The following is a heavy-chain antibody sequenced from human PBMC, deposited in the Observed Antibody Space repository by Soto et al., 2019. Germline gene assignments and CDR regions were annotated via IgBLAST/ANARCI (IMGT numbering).Heavy chain of an antibody. J-gene: IGHJ4*02. CDR2: IHTYNGNT. V-gene: IGHV1-18*01. CDR3: ARDAQYSSRWHPIDY. Sequence: QVQLVQSGAEVKKPGASVKVYCKASGSTFTDYGISWVRQAPGQGLEWMGWIHTYNGNTNYAQKVQGRVTMTTDSSTSTAYMELRSLRSDDTAVYYCARDAQYSSRWHPIDYWGQGTLVTVSS. CDR1: GSTFTDYG. D-gene: IGHD6-19*01.